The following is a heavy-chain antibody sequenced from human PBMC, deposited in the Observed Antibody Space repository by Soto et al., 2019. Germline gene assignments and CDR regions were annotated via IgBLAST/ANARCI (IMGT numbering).Heavy chain of an antibody. Sequence: SETLSLTCTVSGSSVSSGSYYWSWIRQPPGKGLGWIGYIYYSGSTNYNPSLKSRVTISVDTSKIQFSLKLSSVTAADTAVYYCARVGILEWTYYFDYWGQGTLVTVSS. D-gene: IGHD3-3*01. CDR3: ARVGILEWTYYFDY. CDR2: IYYSGST. V-gene: IGHV4-61*01. J-gene: IGHJ4*02. CDR1: GSSVSSGSYY.